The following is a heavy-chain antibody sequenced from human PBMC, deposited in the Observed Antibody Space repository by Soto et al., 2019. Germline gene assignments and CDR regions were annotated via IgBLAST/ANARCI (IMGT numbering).Heavy chain of an antibody. Sequence: GGSLRLSCAVSGFTFRSYSVNWVRQAPGKGLEWVSYVTSSSSTIYYADSVKGRFTISRDNAKNSLYLQMNSLRAEDTAVYYCARDRLKDSSGYHAFDIWGQGTMVTVSS. D-gene: IGHD3-22*01. CDR2: VTSSSSTI. CDR1: GFTFRSYS. CDR3: ARDRLKDSSGYHAFDI. J-gene: IGHJ3*02. V-gene: IGHV3-48*01.